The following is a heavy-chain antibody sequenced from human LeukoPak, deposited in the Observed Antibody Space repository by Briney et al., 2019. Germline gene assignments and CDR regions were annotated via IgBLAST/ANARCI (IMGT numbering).Heavy chain of an antibody. V-gene: IGHV4-4*07. CDR1: GVSISSYY. CDR2: MHTSGSG. J-gene: IGHJ6*03. Sequence: PSETLSLTCTVAGVSISSYYWNWIRQSAERGLEWVGRMHTSGSGSNNPSLQSRVTLSVDTSKNQLSLRLTSVTAADTAIYYCARDHHYSGSRGDYYYYMDVWGKGTTVTVSS. CDR3: ARDHHYSGSRGDYYYYMDV. D-gene: IGHD3-10*01.